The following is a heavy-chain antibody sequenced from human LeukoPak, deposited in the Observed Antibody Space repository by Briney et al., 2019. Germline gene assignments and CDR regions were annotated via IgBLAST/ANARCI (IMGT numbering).Heavy chain of an antibody. CDR1: GGSISSSSYY. V-gene: IGHV4-39*07. CDR2: IYYSGST. D-gene: IGHD6-19*01. J-gene: IGHJ4*02. CDR3: ARGSSSGWYTSDY. Sequence: SETLSLTCTVSGGSISSSSYYWGWIRQPPGKGLEWIGSIYYSGSTYYNPSLKSRVTISVDTSKNQFSLKLSSVTAADTAVYYCARGSSSGWYTSDYWGQGTLVTVSS.